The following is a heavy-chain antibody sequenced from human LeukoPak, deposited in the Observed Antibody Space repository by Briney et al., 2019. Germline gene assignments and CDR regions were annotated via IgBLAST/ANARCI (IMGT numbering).Heavy chain of an antibody. D-gene: IGHD6-19*01. CDR1: GYTFTGYY. CDR2: INPNSGGT. V-gene: IGHV1-2*06. CDR3: AREKQWLAREVFDP. J-gene: IGHJ5*02. Sequence: ASVKVSCKASGYTFTGYYMHWVRQAPGQGLEWMGRINPNSGGTNYAQKFQGRVTMTRGTSISTAYMELSRLRSDDTAVYYCAREKQWLAREVFDPWGQGTLVTVSS.